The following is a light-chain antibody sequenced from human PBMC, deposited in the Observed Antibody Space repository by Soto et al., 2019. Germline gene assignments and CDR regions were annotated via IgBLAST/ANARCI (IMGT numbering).Light chain of an antibody. J-gene: IGKJ4*01. CDR2: DAS. Sequence: EIVLTQSPATLSLSPGERATLSCRASQSVRSFLAWYQQKPGQAPRLLIYDASNRATGVPGRFSGSGSGTDFTLTISSLEPEDFAVYYCQQRSSWPPALSFGGGTKEE. CDR3: QQRSSWPPALS. V-gene: IGKV3-11*01. CDR1: QSVRSF.